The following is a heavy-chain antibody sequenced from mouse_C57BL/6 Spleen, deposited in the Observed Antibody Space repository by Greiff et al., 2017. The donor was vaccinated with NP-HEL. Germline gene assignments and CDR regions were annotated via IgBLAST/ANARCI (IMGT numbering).Heavy chain of an antibody. CDR2: ISSGSSTI. Sequence: EVKLMESGGGLVKPGGSLKLSCAASGFTFSDYGMHWVRQAPEKGLEWVAYISSGSSTIYYADTVKGRFTISRDNAKNTLFLQMTSLRSEDTAMYYCARHQNYFDYWGQGTTLTVSS. V-gene: IGHV5-17*01. CDR3: ARHQNYFDY. J-gene: IGHJ2*01. CDR1: GFTFSDYG.